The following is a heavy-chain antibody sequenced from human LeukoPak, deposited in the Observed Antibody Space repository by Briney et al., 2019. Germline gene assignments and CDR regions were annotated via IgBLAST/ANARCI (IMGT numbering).Heavy chain of an antibody. CDR3: ARQPTVNRGAVASNFDY. CDR2: VYYAGNT. CDR1: GALFSSTIRY. J-gene: IGHJ4*02. V-gene: IGHV4-39*01. Sequence: SETLSLTCTVSGALFSSTIRYWAWIRQPPGKGLEWIGSVYYAGNTYYNASFQNRVTISMDTSKNQFSLRLSTMSATDTAVYFCARQPTVNRGAVASNFDYWGQGTLVTVSS. D-gene: IGHD6-19*01.